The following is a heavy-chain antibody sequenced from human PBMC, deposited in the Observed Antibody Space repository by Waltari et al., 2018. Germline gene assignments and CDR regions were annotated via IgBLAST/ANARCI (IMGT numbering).Heavy chain of an antibody. Sequence: QVQLVQSGAEVKKPGSSVKVSCKASGGTFSSYAISWVRQAPGQGLEWMGGIIPIFCTANDAQKFQGRVTITTDESTSTAYMELSSLRSEDTAVYYCARDSNYRGYGDYGLDYWGQGTLVTVSS. CDR1: GGTFSSYA. CDR3: ARDSNYRGYGDYGLDY. D-gene: IGHD4-17*01. V-gene: IGHV1-69*05. CDR2: IIPIFCTA. J-gene: IGHJ4*02.